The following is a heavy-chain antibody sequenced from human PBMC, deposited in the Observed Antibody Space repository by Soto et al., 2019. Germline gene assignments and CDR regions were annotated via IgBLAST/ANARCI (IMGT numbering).Heavy chain of an antibody. Sequence: PGGSLRLSCAASGFTFSSYAMHWVRQAPGKGLEWVAVISYDGSNKYYADSVKGRFTISRDNSKNTLYLQMNSLRAEDTAVYYCARDRRPLLRLPARRPLDYWGQGTLVTVSS. CDR3: ARDRRPLLRLPARRPLDY. CDR1: GFTFSSYA. V-gene: IGHV3-30-3*01. D-gene: IGHD3-16*01. J-gene: IGHJ4*02. CDR2: ISYDGSNK.